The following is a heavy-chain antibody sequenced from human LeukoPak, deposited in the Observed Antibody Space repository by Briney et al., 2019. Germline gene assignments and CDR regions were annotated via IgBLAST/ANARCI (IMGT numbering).Heavy chain of an antibody. CDR2: IRSKAYGGTP. J-gene: IGHJ5*02. D-gene: IGHD2-15*01. V-gene: IGHV3-15*01. Sequence: GGSLRLSCVASGFTFTNAWMSWVRQAPGKGLEWVARIRSKAYGGTPEYAAPVQGRFTISRDDSRATLYLQMNSLKTEDTAVYYCTTDLGGYFTGGSCYTGLYNCFDPWGQGTLVTVSS. CDR1: GFTFTNAW. CDR3: TTDLGGYFTGGSCYTGLYNCFDP.